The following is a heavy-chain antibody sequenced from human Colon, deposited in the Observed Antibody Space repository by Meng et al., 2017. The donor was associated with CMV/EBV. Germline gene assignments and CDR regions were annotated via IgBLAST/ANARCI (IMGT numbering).Heavy chain of an antibody. Sequence: GESLKISCKGSGYNFPAHWIGWVRQTAGKGLEWVAIIYLGESDVIYSPSFRGQVTISTDKSSNTVYLQWNSLKASDSAMYFCARQPTRSFSFDVWGQGTMVTVSS. CDR2: IYLGESDV. CDR1: GYNFPAHW. D-gene: IGHD2-15*01. V-gene: IGHV5-51*01. J-gene: IGHJ3*01. CDR3: ARQPTRSFSFDV.